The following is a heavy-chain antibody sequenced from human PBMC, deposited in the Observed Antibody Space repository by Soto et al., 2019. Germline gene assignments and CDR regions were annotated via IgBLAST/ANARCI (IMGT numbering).Heavy chain of an antibody. V-gene: IGHV3-23*01. CDR1: GFSFSTYD. D-gene: IGHD1-1*01. CDR2: ISGNSDTT. CDR3: VKDNNWDDPG. J-gene: IGHJ4*02. Sequence: ESLKISCAASGFSFSTYDMTWVRQAPGKGLEWVSIISGNSDTTYYADSVKGRFTVSRDNSKNTLYLQMNSLRAEDTAIYYCVKDNNWDDPGWGQGALVTVSS.